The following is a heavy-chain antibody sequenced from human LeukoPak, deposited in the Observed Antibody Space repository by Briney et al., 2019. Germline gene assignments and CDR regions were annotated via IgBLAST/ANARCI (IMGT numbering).Heavy chain of an antibody. D-gene: IGHD6-6*01. CDR3: ARGIRYSSSSRWFDP. Sequence: SETLSLTCAVYGGSFSGYYWSWIRQPPGKGLEGIGEINHSGSTNYNPSLKSRVTISVDTSKNQFSLKLSSVTAADTAVYYCARGIRYSSSSRWFDPWGQGTLVTVSS. J-gene: IGHJ5*02. V-gene: IGHV4-34*01. CDR1: GGSFSGYY. CDR2: INHSGST.